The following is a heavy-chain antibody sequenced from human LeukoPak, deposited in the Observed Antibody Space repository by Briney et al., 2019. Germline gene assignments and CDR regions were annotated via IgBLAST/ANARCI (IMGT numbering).Heavy chain of an antibody. J-gene: IGHJ4*02. CDR2: ISSSSSYI. CDR3: AKSVTAIDY. V-gene: IGHV3-21*01. D-gene: IGHD2-21*02. Sequence: PGGSLRLSCAASGFTFSSYSMNWVRQAPGKWLEWVSSISSSSSYIYYADSVKGRFTISRDNSQNTLYLQMNSLRAEDTAVYYCAKSVTAIDYWGQGTLVTVSS. CDR1: GFTFSSYS.